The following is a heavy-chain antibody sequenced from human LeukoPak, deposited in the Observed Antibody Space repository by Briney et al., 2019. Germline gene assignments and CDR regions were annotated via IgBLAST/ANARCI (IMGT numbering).Heavy chain of an antibody. D-gene: IGHD3-3*01. CDR3: ASGTMACFDY. CDR1: GFTFTSTV. Sequence: GSLRLSCAASGFTFTSTVMTWVRQPPGKGLEWIGEINHSGSTNYNPSLKSRVTISVDTSKNQFSLKLSSVTAADTAVYYCASGTMACFDYWGQGTLVTVSS. CDR2: INHSGST. V-gene: IGHV4-34*01. J-gene: IGHJ4*02.